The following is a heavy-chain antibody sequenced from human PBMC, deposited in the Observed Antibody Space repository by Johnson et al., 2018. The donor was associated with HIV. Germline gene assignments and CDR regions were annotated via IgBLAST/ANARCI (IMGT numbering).Heavy chain of an antibody. J-gene: IGHJ3*01. CDR2: IQEDGSQI. Sequence: EVQLVESGGGVVQPGGSLRLSCVASTFTFRNYWMSWVRQAPGKGLEWVGNIQEDGSQIHYMDSVKGRFTISRDSSKNTLYLQMNSLRVEDTAVYYCARGSRYTYDNDDAYLLHAFDFWGQGTMVTVSS. D-gene: IGHD3-22*01. CDR3: ARGSRYTYDNDDAYLLHAFDF. V-gene: IGHV3-7*01. CDR1: TFTFRNYW.